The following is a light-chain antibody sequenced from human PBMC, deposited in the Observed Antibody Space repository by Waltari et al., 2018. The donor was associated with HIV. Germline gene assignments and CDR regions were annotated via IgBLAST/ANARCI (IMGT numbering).Light chain of an antibody. CDR3: QSYDSSLSGWV. CDR2: DNS. J-gene: IGLJ3*02. V-gene: IGLV1-40*01. CDR1: SPNTGTGYV. Sequence: QSLLTQPPPLSGAPAQTATLSSTGTSPNTGTGYVFHSYQQLPGTAPQLLINDNSNRPSGVPDRFSGSKSGTSASLAITGLQAEDEADYYCQSYDSSLSGWVFGGGTKLTVL.